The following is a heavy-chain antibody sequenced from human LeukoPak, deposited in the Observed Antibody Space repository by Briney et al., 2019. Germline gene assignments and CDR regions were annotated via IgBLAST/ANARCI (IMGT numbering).Heavy chain of an antibody. CDR3: AKVTVRSFNYYYGMDV. J-gene: IGHJ6*02. CDR2: ISYDGSNK. Sequence: GGSLRLSCAASGFTFSSYGMHWVRQAPGKGLEWVAVISYDGSNKYYADSVKGRFTISRDNSKNTLYLQMNSLRAEDTAVYYCAKVTVRSFNYYYGMDVWGQGTTVTVSS. CDR1: GFTFSSYG. D-gene: IGHD4-4*01. V-gene: IGHV3-30*18.